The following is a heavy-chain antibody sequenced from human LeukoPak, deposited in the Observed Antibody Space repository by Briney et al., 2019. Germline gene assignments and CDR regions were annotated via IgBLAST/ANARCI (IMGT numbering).Heavy chain of an antibody. CDR3: ARQVDSRKGYYYFSYMDV. D-gene: IGHD6-13*01. V-gene: IGHV4-61*02. CDR2: IYTSGST. J-gene: IGHJ6*03. Sequence: SQTLSLTCTVSGGSISSGSYYWSWIRQPAGKGLEWIGRIYTSGSTNYNPSLKSRVTISVDTSKNQFSLKLSSVTAADTAVYYCARQVDSRKGYYYFSYMDVWGKGTTVTVSS. CDR1: GGSISSGSYY.